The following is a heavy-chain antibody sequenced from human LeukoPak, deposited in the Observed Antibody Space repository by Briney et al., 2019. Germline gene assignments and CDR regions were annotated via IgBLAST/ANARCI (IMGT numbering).Heavy chain of an antibody. Sequence: SVKVSCKASGGTFSSYAISWVRQAPGQGLEWMGGIIPIFGTANYAQKFQGRVTITTDESTSTAYMELSSLRSEDTAVYYCARVSYPVTYCSSTSCPQYFYYYMDVWGKGTTVTVSS. CDR1: GGTFSSYA. CDR2: IIPIFGTA. J-gene: IGHJ6*03. CDR3: ARVSYPVTYCSSTSCPQYFYYYMDV. V-gene: IGHV1-69*05. D-gene: IGHD2-2*01.